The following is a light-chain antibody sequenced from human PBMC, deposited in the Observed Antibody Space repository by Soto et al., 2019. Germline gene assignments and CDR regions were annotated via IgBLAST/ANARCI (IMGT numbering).Light chain of an antibody. Sequence: QTVVTQPPSVSGAPGQRVTISCTGSSSNIGAGYDVHWYQQLPGTAPKLLIYGNSNRPSGVPDRFSGSKSGTSASLAITGXXAXXXAXXYCQSYDSSLSGWVFGGGTKLTVL. CDR1: SSNIGAGYD. CDR3: QSYDSSLSGWV. CDR2: GNS. V-gene: IGLV1-40*01. J-gene: IGLJ3*02.